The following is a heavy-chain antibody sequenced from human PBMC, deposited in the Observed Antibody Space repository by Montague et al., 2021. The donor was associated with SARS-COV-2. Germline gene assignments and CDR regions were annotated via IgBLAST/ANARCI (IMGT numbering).Heavy chain of an antibody. Sequence: SLRLSCAASGFTFSSYGMHWVRQAPGKGLEWVAVIPYDGSNKYYADSVKGRFTISRDNSKNTLYLQMNSLRAEDTAVYYCAKDGQPQCLVPIYYYYYGMDVWGQGTTVTVSS. CDR3: AKDGQPQCLVPIYYYYYGMDV. CDR1: GFTFSSYG. D-gene: IGHD6-19*01. V-gene: IGHV3-30*18. J-gene: IGHJ6*02. CDR2: IPYDGSNK.